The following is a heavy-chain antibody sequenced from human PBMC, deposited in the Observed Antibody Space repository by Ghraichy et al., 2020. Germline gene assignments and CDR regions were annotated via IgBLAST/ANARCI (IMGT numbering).Heavy chain of an antibody. CDR1: GGSFSGYY. CDR2: INNSGST. CDR3: ASYQEYDPI. V-gene: IGHV4-34*01. D-gene: IGHD6-6*01. Sequence: SETLSLTCAVYGGSFSGYYWSWIRQPPGKGLEWIGEINNSGSTNYNPSLKSRVTISVDTSKNQFSLKLSSVTAADTAVYYCASYQEYDPIWGQGTMVTVSS. J-gene: IGHJ3*02.